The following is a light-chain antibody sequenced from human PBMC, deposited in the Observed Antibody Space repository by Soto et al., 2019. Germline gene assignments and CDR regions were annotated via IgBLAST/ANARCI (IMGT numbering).Light chain of an antibody. J-gene: IGKJ2*01. Sequence: DIGLTQSPATLSLSPGERATLSCRASQSVSTYVAWYQQKPGQAPRLLVYDASNRATGIPARFSGSGSGTDFTLTISGLEPEDFAIYYCQQRSGWYTFGQGTKLEIK. CDR3: QQRSGWYT. V-gene: IGKV3-11*01. CDR2: DAS. CDR1: QSVSTY.